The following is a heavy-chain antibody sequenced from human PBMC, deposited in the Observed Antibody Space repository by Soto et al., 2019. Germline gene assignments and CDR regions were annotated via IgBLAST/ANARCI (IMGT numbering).Heavy chain of an antibody. J-gene: IGHJ6*03. Sequence: GGSLRLSCAASGFTFSSYAMSWVRQAPGKGLEWVSAISGSGGSTYYADSVKGRFTISRDNSKNSLYLQMNSLRAEDTAVYYCAREKVLLGFGPPDGWGKGNTVTV. V-gene: IGHV3-23*01. D-gene: IGHD3-10*01. CDR3: AREKVLLGFGPPDG. CDR1: GFTFSSYA. CDR2: ISGSGGST.